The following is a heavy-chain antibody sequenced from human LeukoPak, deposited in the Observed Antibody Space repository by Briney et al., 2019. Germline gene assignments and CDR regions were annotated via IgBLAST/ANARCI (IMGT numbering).Heavy chain of an antibody. Sequence: SETLSLTCTVSGGSISSSSYYWGWTRQPPGKGLEWIGSIYYSGSTYYNPSLKSRVTISVDTSKNQFSLKLSSVTAADTAVYYCARDARQGGWSRNTKFDPWGQGTLVTVSS. CDR2: IYYSGST. J-gene: IGHJ5*02. CDR1: GGSISSSSYY. CDR3: ARDARQGGWSRNTKFDP. D-gene: IGHD3-16*01. V-gene: IGHV4-39*07.